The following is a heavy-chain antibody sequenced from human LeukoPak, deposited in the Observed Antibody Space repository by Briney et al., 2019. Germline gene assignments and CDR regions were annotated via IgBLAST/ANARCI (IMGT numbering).Heavy chain of an antibody. J-gene: IGHJ4*02. Sequence: GRSLRLSCAASGFTFSSYGMHWVRQAPGKGLEWVAFIRYDGSNKYYADSVKGRFTISRDNSKNTLYLQMNSLRAEDTAVYYCAKERPPIPFDYGGNSDYFDYWGQGTLVTVSS. D-gene: IGHD4-23*01. CDR2: IRYDGSNK. CDR3: AKERPPIPFDYGGNSDYFDY. V-gene: IGHV3-30*02. CDR1: GFTFSSYG.